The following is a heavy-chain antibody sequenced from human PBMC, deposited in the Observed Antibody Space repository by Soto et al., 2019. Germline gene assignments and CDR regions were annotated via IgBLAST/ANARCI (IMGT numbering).Heavy chain of an antibody. CDR1: GYTFTSYA. Sequence: QVQLVQSGAEVKKPGASVKVSCKASGYTFTSYAMHWVRQAPGQRLEWMGWINAGNGNTKYSQKFQGRVTITRDTSVTTAYMERSSLRSEDRPVYYCTVAFTVPAAVGHWGQVALVTVST. V-gene: IGHV1-3*01. J-gene: IGHJ4*02. D-gene: IGHD2-2*01. CDR3: TVAFTVPAAVGH. CDR2: INAGNGNT.